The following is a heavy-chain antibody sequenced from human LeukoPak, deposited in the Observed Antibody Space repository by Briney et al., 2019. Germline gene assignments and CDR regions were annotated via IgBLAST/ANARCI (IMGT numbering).Heavy chain of an antibody. D-gene: IGHD1/OR15-1a*01. V-gene: IGHV3-7*01. J-gene: IGHJ4*02. Sequence: GGSLRLSCAASGFGFSGYLLSWVRQAPGKGLEWVATIFEDGITKYYDDSVRGRFTISRDDAESSLYLEMTSLSSEDTALYYCARQLGRGTTFDYWGQGTLVTFSS. CDR3: ARQLGRGTTFDY. CDR1: GFGFSGYL. CDR2: IFEDGITK.